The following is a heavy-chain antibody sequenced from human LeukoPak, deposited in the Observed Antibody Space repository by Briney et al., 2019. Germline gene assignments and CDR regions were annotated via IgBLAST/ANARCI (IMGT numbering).Heavy chain of an antibody. CDR1: GGSISSYY. D-gene: IGHD3-10*01. CDR3: ARGGYYGSGNDFRFDP. J-gene: IGHJ5*02. CDR2: IYYSGST. V-gene: IGHV4-59*01. Sequence: PSETLSLTCTVAGGSISSYYGSWIRQPPGKGLEWSGYIYYSGSTNYKPSLKSRVTISVDTSKNQFSLKLSSVTAADTAVYYCARGGYYGSGNDFRFDPWGQGTLVTVSS.